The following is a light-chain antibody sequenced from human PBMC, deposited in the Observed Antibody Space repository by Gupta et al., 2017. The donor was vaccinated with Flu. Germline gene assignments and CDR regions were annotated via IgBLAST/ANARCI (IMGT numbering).Light chain of an antibody. CDR3: QSYDSFNRYVV. CDR2: EDN. V-gene: IGLV6-57*01. J-gene: IGLJ2*01. CDR1: SGSIDTNY. Sequence: NFMLTQPHSVSESPGTTVTISCTRSSGSIDTNYVQWYQQRPDSSPTIVIYEDNLRPSVVPDRFSGSIDTSSNAASLTISGLKTEDEADYFCQSYDSFNRYVVFGGGTKLTVL.